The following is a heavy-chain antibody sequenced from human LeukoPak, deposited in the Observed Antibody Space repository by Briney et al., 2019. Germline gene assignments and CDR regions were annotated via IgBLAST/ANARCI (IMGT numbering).Heavy chain of an antibody. CDR3: ANLNSSGGQGDAFDI. V-gene: IGHV4-39*01. Sequence: SETLSLTCTVSGGSISSSSYYWGWIRQPPGKGLEWIGSIYYSGSTYYNPSLKSRVTISVDTSKNQFSLKLSSVTAADTAVYYCANLNSSGGQGDAFDIWGQGTMVTVSS. CDR2: IYYSGST. J-gene: IGHJ3*02. CDR1: GGSISSSSYY. D-gene: IGHD6-19*01.